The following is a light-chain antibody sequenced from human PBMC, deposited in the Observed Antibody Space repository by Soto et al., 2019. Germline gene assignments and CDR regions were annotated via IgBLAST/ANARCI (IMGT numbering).Light chain of an antibody. CDR2: AAS. CDR3: QQSYSTPRT. CDR1: QSISSY. J-gene: IGKJ1*01. V-gene: IGKV1-39*01. Sequence: DIQMTQSPSSLSASVGDRVTITCRASQSISSYLNWYQQKPGKAPKLLIYAASSLQSGVPSRFSGSGSGTDFPLTITILQPEDFATYYCQQSYSTPRTFGQGTKGESK.